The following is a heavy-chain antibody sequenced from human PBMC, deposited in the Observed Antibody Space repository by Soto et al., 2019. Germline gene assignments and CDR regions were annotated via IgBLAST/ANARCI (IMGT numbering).Heavy chain of an antibody. D-gene: IGHD2-2*01. CDR2: ISASGGST. V-gene: IGHV3-23*01. CDR1: GFTFSSYA. CDR3: ACYPGAYSFSGMDV. Sequence: EVQLLESGGGLVQPGGSLRLSCAASGFTFSSYAMSWVRQAPGKGLEWVSAISASGGSTYYADSVKGRFTISRDNSKNTLYLQMNSLRAEDTAVYYCACYPGAYSFSGMDVWGQGTTVTVSS. J-gene: IGHJ6*02.